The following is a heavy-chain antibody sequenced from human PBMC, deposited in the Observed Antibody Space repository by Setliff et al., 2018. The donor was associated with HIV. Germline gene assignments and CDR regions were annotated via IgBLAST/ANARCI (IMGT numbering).Heavy chain of an antibody. J-gene: IGHJ5*01. D-gene: IGHD6-6*01. CDR3: ARGGNSRAAWFDS. CDR2: IYYTGSN. CDR1: GTSINSHY. V-gene: IGHV4-59*11. Sequence: SETLSLTCTVSGTSINSHYWSWIRQTPGKGLQWIGLIYYTGSNFYNPSFTSRLTISIDTSKNQFSLKLTSMTAADTAVYFCARGGNSRAAWFDSWGQGTLVTVSS.